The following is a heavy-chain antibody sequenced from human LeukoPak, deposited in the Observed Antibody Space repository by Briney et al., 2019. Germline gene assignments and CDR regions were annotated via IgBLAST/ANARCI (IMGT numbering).Heavy chain of an antibody. J-gene: IGHJ4*02. Sequence: SETLSLTCTVSGGSISSGDYYWSWIRQPPGKGLEWIGYIYYSGSTYYNPSLKSRVTISVDTSKNQFSLKLSSVTAADTAVYYCARASSGWLQLHYYFDYWGQGTLVTVSS. CDR3: ARASSGWLQLHYYFDY. D-gene: IGHD5-24*01. CDR1: GGSISSGDYY. V-gene: IGHV4-30-4*08. CDR2: IYYSGST.